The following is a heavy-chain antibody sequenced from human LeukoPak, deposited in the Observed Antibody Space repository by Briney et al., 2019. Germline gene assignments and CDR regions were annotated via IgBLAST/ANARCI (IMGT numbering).Heavy chain of an antibody. Sequence: ASVKVSCKASGYTFTGYYMHWVRQAPGQGLEWMGRINPNSGGTNYAQKFQGRVTMTRDTSISTAYMELSRLRSDDTAVYYCARVPYDYVWGSYRYDYYYYYGTDVWGQGTTVTVSS. J-gene: IGHJ6*02. V-gene: IGHV1-2*06. CDR2: INPNSGGT. CDR3: ARVPYDYVWGSYRYDYYYYYGTDV. D-gene: IGHD3-16*02. CDR1: GYTFTGYY.